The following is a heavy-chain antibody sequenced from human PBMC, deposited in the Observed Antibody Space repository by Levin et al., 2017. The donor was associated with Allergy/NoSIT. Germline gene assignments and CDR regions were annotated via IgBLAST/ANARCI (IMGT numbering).Heavy chain of an antibody. CDR1: GFTFGDYA. D-gene: IGHD3-22*01. CDR2: IRSKAYGGTT. CDR3: TRVVGDYYDSSGYYYFDY. V-gene: IGHV3-49*03. J-gene: IGHJ4*02. Sequence: GGSLRLSCTASGFTFGDYAMSWFRQAPGKGLEWVGFIRSKAYGGTTEYAASVKGRFTISRDDSKSIAYLQMNSLKTEDTAVYYCTRVVGDYYDSSGYYYFDYWGQGTLVTVSS.